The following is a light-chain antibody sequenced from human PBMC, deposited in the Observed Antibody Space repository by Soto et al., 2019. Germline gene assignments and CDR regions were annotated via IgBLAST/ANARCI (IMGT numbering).Light chain of an antibody. V-gene: IGLV2-14*01. Sequence: QSVLTQPASVSGSPGQSITISCTGTSSDVGGYNYVSWYQQHPGKAPKLIIYDVSNRPSGVSYRFSGSKSYNTASLTISWLQAEDEADYYCCSYTNSSPYVFGTGTKVTVL. J-gene: IGLJ1*01. CDR3: CSYTNSSPYV. CDR1: SSDVGGYNY. CDR2: DVS.